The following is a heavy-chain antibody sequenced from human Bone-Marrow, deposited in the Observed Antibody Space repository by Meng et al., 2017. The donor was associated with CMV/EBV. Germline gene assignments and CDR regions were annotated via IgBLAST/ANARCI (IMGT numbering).Heavy chain of an antibody. CDR2: INHSGST. Sequence: SQTLSLTCAVYGGSFSGYSWSWIRQPPGKGLEWIGEINHSGSTNYNPSLTSRVTISVDTSKNQFSLKLSSVTAPDTAVYYCARDYGMDVWGQGTTVTVSS. CDR1: GGSFSGYS. J-gene: IGHJ6*02. V-gene: IGHV4-34*01. CDR3: ARDYGMDV.